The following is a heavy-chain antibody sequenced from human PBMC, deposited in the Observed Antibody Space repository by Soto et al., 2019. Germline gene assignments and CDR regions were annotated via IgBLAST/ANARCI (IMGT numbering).Heavy chain of an antibody. D-gene: IGHD3-16*01. Sequence: SETLSLTCTVSGGSISSGDYYWSWIRQPPGKGLEWIGYIYYSGSTYYNPSLKSRVTISVDTSKNQFSLKLSSVTAADTAVYYCARAPWGIHDFDYWGQGTLVTVSS. J-gene: IGHJ4*02. V-gene: IGHV4-30-4*01. CDR3: ARAPWGIHDFDY. CDR2: IYYSGST. CDR1: GGSISSGDYY.